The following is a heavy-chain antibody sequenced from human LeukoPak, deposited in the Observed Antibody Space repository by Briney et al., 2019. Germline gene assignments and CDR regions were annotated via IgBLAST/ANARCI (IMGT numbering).Heavy chain of an antibody. J-gene: IGHJ3*02. CDR1: TFTFSSYG. D-gene: IGHD5-18*01. CDR2: ISSSSSYI. Sequence: PGGSLRLSCAASTFTFSSYGMHWVRQAPGKGLEWGSSISSSSSYIYYADSVKGRFTISRDNAKNSLYLQMHSLRAEDTAVYYCARAARGYSHDAFDIWGQGTMVTVSS. V-gene: IGHV3-21*01. CDR3: ARAARGYSHDAFDI.